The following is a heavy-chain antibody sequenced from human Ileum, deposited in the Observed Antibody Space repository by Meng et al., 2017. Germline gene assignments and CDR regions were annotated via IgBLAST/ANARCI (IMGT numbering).Heavy chain of an antibody. CDR3: ARDVVPTVTYYYNWFDP. D-gene: IGHD4-17*01. CDR2: IYTSGST. CDR1: GGSISSYY. Sequence: QRHETRPGRVQPPDNLPLSCTVSGGSISSYYWSWIRQPAGKGLEWSVRIYTSGSTNYNPSLKSRVTMSVDTSKNQFSLKLSSVTAADTAVYYCARDVVPTVTYYYNWFDPWGQGTLVTVSS. V-gene: IGHV4-4*07. J-gene: IGHJ5*02.